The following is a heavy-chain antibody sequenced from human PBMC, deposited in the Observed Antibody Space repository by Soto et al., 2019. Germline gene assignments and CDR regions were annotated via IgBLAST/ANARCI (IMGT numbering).Heavy chain of an antibody. Sequence: PGGSLRLSCVASGFTFNLYTMHWLRQAPGKGLEWVAVISGDGNTQYYADSVKGRFTISRDNSKNTLHLQMNSLRVVDTAVYYCARDPFIVGADGEEYYFYYGMDAWGKGTMSTVSS. J-gene: IGHJ6*04. CDR2: ISGDGNTQ. D-gene: IGHD1-26*01. CDR1: GFTFNLYT. V-gene: IGHV3-30-3*01. CDR3: ARDPFIVGADGEEYYFYYGMDA.